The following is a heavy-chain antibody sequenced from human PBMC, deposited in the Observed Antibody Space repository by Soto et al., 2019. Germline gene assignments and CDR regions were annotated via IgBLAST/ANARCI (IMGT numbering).Heavy chain of an antibody. CDR1: VGTFSSYA. V-gene: IGHV1-69*06. CDR2: IIPIFGTA. CDR3: ARSVVVTAGFDP. Sequence: SVKVSCKASVGTFSSYAISWVRQAPGQGLEWMGGIIPIFGTANYAQKFQGRVTITADKSTSTAYMELSSLRSEDTAVYYCARSVVVTAGFDPWGQGTLVTVSS. D-gene: IGHD2-21*02. J-gene: IGHJ5*02.